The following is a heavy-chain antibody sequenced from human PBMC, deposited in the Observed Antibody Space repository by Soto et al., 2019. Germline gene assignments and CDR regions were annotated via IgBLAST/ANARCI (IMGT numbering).Heavy chain of an antibody. V-gene: IGHV2-5*02. D-gene: IGHD3-10*01. CDR2: FYWDDDK. J-gene: IGHJ4*02. CDR1: GFSLNTRGVG. Sequence: SGPTLVNPTQTLTLTCTFSGFSLNTRGVGVGWLRQPPGKALEWLALFYWDDDKRYSPSLKSRLTITKDTSKNQVVLTMTNMDPVDTAAYYCAHLVEFGSLDYWGQGTLVTVSS. CDR3: AHLVEFGSLDY.